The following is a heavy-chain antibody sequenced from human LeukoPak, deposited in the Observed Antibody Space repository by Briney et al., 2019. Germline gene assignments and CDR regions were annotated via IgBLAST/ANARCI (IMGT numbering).Heavy chain of an antibody. CDR2: ISYDGSNK. J-gene: IGHJ4*02. CDR1: GFTFSSYA. V-gene: IGHV3-30-3*01. CDR3: ARDRSYAAYYFDY. Sequence: GGSLRLSCAASGFTFSSYAMHWVRQAPGKGLEWVAVISYDGSNKYYADSVKGRFTISRDNSKNTLYLQMNSLRAEDTAVYYCARDRSYAAYYFDYWGQGTLVTVSS. D-gene: IGHD6-25*01.